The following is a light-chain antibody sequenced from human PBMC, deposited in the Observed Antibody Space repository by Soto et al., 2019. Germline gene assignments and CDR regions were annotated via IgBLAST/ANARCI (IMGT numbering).Light chain of an antibody. Sequence: QSALTQPASVSGSPGQSITISCTGTSSDVGGYDYVSWYQQHPGNAPKLMIYDVSYRPSGVSGRFSGSKSDNTASLTISGLQAEDEADYYCTSYTSSSTYYVFGAGTKVTVL. J-gene: IGLJ1*01. V-gene: IGLV2-14*03. CDR2: DVS. CDR3: TSYTSSSTYYV. CDR1: SSDVGGYDY.